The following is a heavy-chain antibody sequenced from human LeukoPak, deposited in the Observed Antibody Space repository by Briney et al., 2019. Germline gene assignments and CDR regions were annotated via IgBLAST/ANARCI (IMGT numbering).Heavy chain of an antibody. D-gene: IGHD5-12*01. V-gene: IGHV4-30-2*01. J-gene: IGHJ4*02. CDR2: IYHSGST. Sequence: SETLSLTCAVSGGSISSGGYSWSWIRQPPGKGLEWIGYIYHSGSTYYNPSLKSRVTISVDRSKNQFSLKLSSVTAADTAVYYCAGGRGYSGYRNYFDNWGQGTLVTVSS. CDR1: GGSISSGGYS. CDR3: AGGRGYSGYRNYFDN.